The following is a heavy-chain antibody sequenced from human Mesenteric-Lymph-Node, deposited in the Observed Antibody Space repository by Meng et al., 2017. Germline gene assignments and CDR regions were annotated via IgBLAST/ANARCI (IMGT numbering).Heavy chain of an antibody. CDR3: ARGPPADF. J-gene: IGHJ4*01. Sequence: GSLRLSCAVSGYSISSGYYWGWIRQPPGKGLEWIGYIYNTGSTNYNPSLKSRVTISVDTSKNQFSLNLTSVTAADTAVYYCARGPPADFWGPGTQVTVSS. CDR1: GYSISSGYY. V-gene: IGHV4-61*01. CDR2: IYNTGST.